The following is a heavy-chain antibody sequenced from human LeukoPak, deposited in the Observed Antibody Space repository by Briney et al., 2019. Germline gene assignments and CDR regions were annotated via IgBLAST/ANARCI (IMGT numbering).Heavy chain of an antibody. CDR2: VYTSGST. CDR1: GDSISSGSYY. V-gene: IGHV4-61*02. Sequence: SQTLSLTCTVSGDSISSGSYYWSWIRQPAGEGLEWIGRVYTSGSTNYNPSLKSRVTISVDTSTNQFSLRLTSVTAADTAVYYCARVYDTAFDYWGQGTLVTVSS. CDR3: ARVYDTAFDY. J-gene: IGHJ4*02. D-gene: IGHD5-18*01.